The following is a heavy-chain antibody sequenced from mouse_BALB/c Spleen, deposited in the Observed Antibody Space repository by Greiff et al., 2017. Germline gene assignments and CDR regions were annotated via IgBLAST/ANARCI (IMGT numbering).Heavy chain of an antibody. CDR3: TIKIITTAYFDY. CDR2: INPSNGGT. J-gene: IGHJ2*01. Sequence: QVQLKQPGAELVKPGASVKLSCKASGYTFTSYYMYWVKQRPGQGLEWIGGINPSNGGTNFNEKFKSKATLTVDKSSSTAYMQLSSLTSEDSAVYYCTIKIITTAYFDYWGQGTTLTVSS. D-gene: IGHD1-2*01. V-gene: IGHV1S81*02. CDR1: GYTFTSYY.